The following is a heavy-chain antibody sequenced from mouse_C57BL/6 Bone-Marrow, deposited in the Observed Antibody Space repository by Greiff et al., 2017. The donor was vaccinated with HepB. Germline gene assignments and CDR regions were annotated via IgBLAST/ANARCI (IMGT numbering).Heavy chain of an antibody. CDR3: ARGSLITTVVVDY. Sequence: VKLQQPGAELVKPGASVKLSCKASGYTFTSYWMHWVKQRPGQGLEWIGMIHPNSGSTNYNEKFKSKATLTVDKSSSTAYMQLSSLTSEDSAVYYCARGSLITTVVVDYWGQGTSVTVSS. V-gene: IGHV1-64*01. D-gene: IGHD1-1*01. J-gene: IGHJ4*01. CDR1: GYTFTSYW. CDR2: IHPNSGST.